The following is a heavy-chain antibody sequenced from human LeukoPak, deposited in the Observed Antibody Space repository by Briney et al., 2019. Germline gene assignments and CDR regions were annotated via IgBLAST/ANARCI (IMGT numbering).Heavy chain of an antibody. D-gene: IGHD3-10*01. J-gene: IGHJ4*02. CDR1: GGTFSSYG. Sequence: SVKVSCKASGGTFSSYGISWVRQAPGQGLEWMGGIIPISGTANYAQKSQGRATITADESTNTAYMELTSLRSEDTAVYYCARGPPGYGSGSHLDYWGQGTLVTVSS. CDR2: IIPISGTA. V-gene: IGHV1-69*13. CDR3: ARGPPGYGSGSHLDY.